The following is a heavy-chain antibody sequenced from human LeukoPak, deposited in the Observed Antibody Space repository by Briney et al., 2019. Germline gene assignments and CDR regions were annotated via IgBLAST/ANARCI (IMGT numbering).Heavy chain of an antibody. CDR3: AKAASGNWNDVSDY. Sequence: GGSLRLSCAASGFTVGASYMSWVRQAPGKGLEWVSAISGRGVSTSYADSVRGRFTISRDNSKNTLYLQMKSLRAEDTAVYYCAKAASGNWNDVSDYWGQGTLVTVSS. CDR1: GFTVGASY. CDR2: ISGRGVST. V-gene: IGHV3-23*01. J-gene: IGHJ4*02. D-gene: IGHD1-20*01.